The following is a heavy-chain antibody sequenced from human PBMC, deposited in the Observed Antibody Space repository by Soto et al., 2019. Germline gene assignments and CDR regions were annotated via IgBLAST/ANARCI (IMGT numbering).Heavy chain of an antibody. CDR3: AREVVGHHYASASYYHSFDY. CDR1: GFTFSSYG. J-gene: IGHJ4*02. CDR2: ISSNSDTR. D-gene: IGHD3-10*01. V-gene: IGHV3-48*01. Sequence: EVQLVESGGGLVQPGGSLRLSCAASGFTFSSYGMNWVRQAPGKGLEWVSYISSNSDTRYYADSVKGRFTISRDNAKNSLYLQMNSLRAEDTAVYYCAREVVGHHYASASYYHSFDYWGQGTLAPVSS.